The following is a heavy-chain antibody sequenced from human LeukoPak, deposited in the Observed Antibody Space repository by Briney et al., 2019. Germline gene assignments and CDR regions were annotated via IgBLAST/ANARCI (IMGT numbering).Heavy chain of an antibody. D-gene: IGHD6-19*01. CDR2: INHGGST. J-gene: IGHJ6*02. CDR1: GESFSGYY. V-gene: IGHV4-34*01. CDR3: ARSSSGWNYYYYYGMDV. Sequence: SETLSLTCAVSGESFSGYYWNWIRQPPGEGLEWIGEINHGGSTNYNPSLKSRVTISVDTSKNQFSLKLSSVTAADTAVYYCARSSSGWNYYYYYGMDVWGQGTTVTVSS.